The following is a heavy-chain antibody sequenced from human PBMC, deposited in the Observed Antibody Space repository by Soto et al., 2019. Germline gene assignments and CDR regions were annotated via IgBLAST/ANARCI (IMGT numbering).Heavy chain of an antibody. V-gene: IGHV1-18*04. CDR3: ARTGTYYYDSSGYRGWFDP. Sequence: GASVKVSCKASGYTFTSYGISWVRQAPGQGLEWMGWISAYNGNTNYAQKLQGRVTMTTDTSTSTAYMELRSLRSDDTAVYYCARTGTYYYDSSGYRGWFDPWGQGTLVTVSS. CDR2: ISAYNGNT. D-gene: IGHD3-22*01. CDR1: GYTFTSYG. J-gene: IGHJ5*02.